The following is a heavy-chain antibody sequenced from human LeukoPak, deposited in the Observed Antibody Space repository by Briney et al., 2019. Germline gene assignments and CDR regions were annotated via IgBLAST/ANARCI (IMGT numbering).Heavy chain of an antibody. Sequence: PSETLSLTCAVSGASISGSGDYLGWIRQPPGKGLEWIGSIYYSGSTYYNPSLKSRVTISVDTSKNQFSLKLSSVTAADTAVYYCARDILATSIAAPYYWGQGTLVTVSS. D-gene: IGHD6-13*01. CDR3: ARDILATSIAAPYY. CDR1: GASISGSGDY. CDR2: IYYSGST. V-gene: IGHV4-39*07. J-gene: IGHJ4*02.